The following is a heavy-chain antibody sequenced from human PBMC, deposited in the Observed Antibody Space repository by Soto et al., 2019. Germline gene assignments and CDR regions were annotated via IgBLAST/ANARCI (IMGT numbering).Heavy chain of an antibody. D-gene: IGHD3-22*01. CDR2: ISGSGSSR. J-gene: IGHJ3*02. CDR1: GFTFSTYA. Sequence: EVQLLESGGDLVQPGGSLRLSCAASGFTFSTYAMSWVRQAPGKGLEWVSAISGSGSSRYYADSAKGRFTISRDNSKNTLFLQLNSLRAEDTAVYYCAKDADGSSKMYYYDSSLGAFDIWGQGTMVTVSS. V-gene: IGHV3-23*01. CDR3: AKDADGSSKMYYYDSSLGAFDI.